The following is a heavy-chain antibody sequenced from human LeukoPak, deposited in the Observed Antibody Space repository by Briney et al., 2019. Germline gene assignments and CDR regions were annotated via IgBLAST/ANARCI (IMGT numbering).Heavy chain of an antibody. V-gene: IGHV4-39*07. CDR3: ARGEGVYSSSSDWFDP. D-gene: IGHD6-6*01. CDR1: GGSISSSSYY. J-gene: IGHJ5*02. CDR2: IYYSGST. Sequence: SETLSLTCTVYGGSISSSSYYWGWIRQPPGKGLEWSGSIYYSGSTYYNPSLKSRVTISVDTSKNQFSLKLSSVTAADTAVYYCARGEGVYSSSSDWFDPWGQGTLVTVSS.